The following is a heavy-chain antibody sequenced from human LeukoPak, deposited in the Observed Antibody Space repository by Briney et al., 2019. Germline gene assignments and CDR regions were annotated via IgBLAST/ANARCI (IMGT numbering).Heavy chain of an antibody. CDR2: ISSSSSYI. CDR1: GFTFSSYS. V-gene: IGHV3-21*01. CDR3: ARGQPMATSEN. J-gene: IGHJ4*02. D-gene: IGHD5-24*01. Sequence: PGGSLRLSCAASGFTFSSYSMNWVRQAPGKGLEWVSSISSSSSYIYYADSVEGRFTISRDNAKNSLYLQMNSLRAEDTAVYYCARGQPMATSENWGQGTPVTVSS.